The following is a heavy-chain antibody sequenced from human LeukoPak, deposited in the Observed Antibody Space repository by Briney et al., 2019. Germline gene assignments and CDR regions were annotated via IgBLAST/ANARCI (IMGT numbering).Heavy chain of an antibody. D-gene: IGHD3-3*01. CDR3: ARGNYDFWSGHKIYFDY. CDR2: INHSEST. V-gene: IGHV4-34*01. Sequence: SETLSLTCAVYGGSFSGYYWNWIRQPPGKGLEWIGEINHSESTNYNPSLKSRITISVDTSKNQFSLKLTSVTAADTAVYYCARGNYDFWSGHKIYFDYWGQGTLVTVSS. CDR1: GGSFSGYY. J-gene: IGHJ4*02.